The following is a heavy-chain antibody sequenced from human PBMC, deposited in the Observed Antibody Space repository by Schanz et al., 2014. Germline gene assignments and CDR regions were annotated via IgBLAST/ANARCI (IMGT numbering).Heavy chain of an antibody. CDR3: AKGMGYCSGGTCYDYYYYGLDV. V-gene: IGHV3-11*01. CDR1: GFAFSVYG. D-gene: IGHD2-15*01. Sequence: QVQLVESGGGLVKPGGSLRLSCAASGFAFSVYGMHWVRQAPGKGPEWVSYICSSGNTIYYVDSVKGRFTISRDNAKNSLYLQMNSLRAEDTAVFYCAKGMGYCSGGTCYDYYYYGLDVWGQGTTVTVSS. J-gene: IGHJ6*02. CDR2: ICSSGNTI.